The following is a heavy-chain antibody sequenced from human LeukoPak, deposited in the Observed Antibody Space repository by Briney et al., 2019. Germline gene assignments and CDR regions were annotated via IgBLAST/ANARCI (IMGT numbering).Heavy chain of an antibody. CDR1: GXSISSNSDY. D-gene: IGHD1-1*01. V-gene: IGHV4-39*01. CDR2: IYYSGST. J-gene: IGHJ4*02. CDR3: ARHHTEILVPND. Sequence: SETLSLTCTVSGXSISSNSDYWGWIRQPPGKGLELIGSIYYSGSTYYNPSLRSRITISVDTSKNQFSLMLRSVTAADTAVYYCARHHTEILVPNDWGQGTLVTVSS.